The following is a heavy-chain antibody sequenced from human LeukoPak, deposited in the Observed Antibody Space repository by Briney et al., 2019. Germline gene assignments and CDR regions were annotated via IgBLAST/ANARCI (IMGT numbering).Heavy chain of an antibody. J-gene: IGHJ6*02. CDR1: GFTFSSYS. CDR2: ISSSSSYI. V-gene: IGHV3-21*01. CDR3: ARDEDSSSWSHGYYYYGMDV. D-gene: IGHD6-13*01. Sequence: PGGSLRLSCAASGFTFSSYSMNCVRQAPGKGLEGVSSISSSSSYIFYADSVKGRFTISRDNAKNSLYLQMNSLRAEDTAVYYCARDEDSSSWSHGYYYYGMDVWGQGTTVTVSS.